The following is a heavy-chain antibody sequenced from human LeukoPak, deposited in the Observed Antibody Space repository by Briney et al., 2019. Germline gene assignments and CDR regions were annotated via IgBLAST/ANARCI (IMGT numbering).Heavy chain of an antibody. CDR1: GFTFSSYA. Sequence: GSLRLSCAASGFTFSSYAMSWVRQAPGKGLEWVSAISGSGGGTYYADSVKGRFTISRDNSKNTLYLQMNSLRAEDTAVYYCASLYSSSWYGRGKKYFDYWGQGTLVTVSS. J-gene: IGHJ4*02. CDR3: ASLYSSSWYGRGKKYFDY. D-gene: IGHD6-13*01. CDR2: ISGSGGGT. V-gene: IGHV3-23*01.